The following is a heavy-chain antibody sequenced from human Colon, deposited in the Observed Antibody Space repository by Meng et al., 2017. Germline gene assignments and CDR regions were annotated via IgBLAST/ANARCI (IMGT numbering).Heavy chain of an antibody. D-gene: IGHD3-22*01. J-gene: IGHJ4*02. CDR2: IYYSGST. V-gene: IGHV4-31*01. CDR1: GGSISSGGYY. CDR3: AGESSGYYSH. Sequence: SETLSLTCTVSGGSISSGGYYWSWIRQHPGKGLEWIGYIYYSGSTYYNPSLKSLVTISVDTSKNQFSLKLSSVTAADTAVYYCAGESSGYYSHWGQGTLVTVSS.